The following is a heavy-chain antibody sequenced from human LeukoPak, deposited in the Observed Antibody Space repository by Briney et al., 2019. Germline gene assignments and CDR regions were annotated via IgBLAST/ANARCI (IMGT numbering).Heavy chain of an antibody. Sequence: ASVKVSCKASGYSFIRYALHWVRQAPGQRPEWMGWVNGGNDKTAYSKKFQGRVTITRDASASTTYMELSSLRPEDTAAYYCARDFDSSFSFDYWGQGTLVTVSS. CDR3: ARDFDSSFSFDY. D-gene: IGHD3-22*01. V-gene: IGHV1-3*01. J-gene: IGHJ4*02. CDR2: VNGGNDKT. CDR1: GYSFIRYA.